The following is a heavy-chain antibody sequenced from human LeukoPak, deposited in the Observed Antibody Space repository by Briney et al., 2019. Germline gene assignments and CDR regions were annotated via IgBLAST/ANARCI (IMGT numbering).Heavy chain of an antibody. Sequence: TETLSLTCTVSGYSISSGYYWGWIRQPPGKGLEWIGSIYHSGSTYYNPSLKSRVTISVDTSKNQFSLKLSSVTAADTAVYYCARVSMVRGAPDYYFDYWGQGTLVTVSS. V-gene: IGHV4-38-2*02. CDR1: GYSISSGYY. J-gene: IGHJ4*02. D-gene: IGHD3-10*01. CDR2: IYHSGST. CDR3: ARVSMVRGAPDYYFDY.